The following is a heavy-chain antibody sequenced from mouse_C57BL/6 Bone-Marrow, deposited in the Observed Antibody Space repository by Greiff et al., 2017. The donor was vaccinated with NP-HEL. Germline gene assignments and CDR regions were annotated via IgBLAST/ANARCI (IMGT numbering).Heavy chain of an antibody. J-gene: IGHJ4*01. CDR2: ISSRGDYM. Sequence: EVKVVESGEGLVKPGGSLKLSCAASGFTFSSFAMSWVRQTPEKRLGWVAYISSRGDYMCYADTAKGRLSISRDKAMNTLYLQISSLKSEDTAIYYCTRDQPYYYRSTLYPIDYCGRGTSATGSS. D-gene: IGHD1-1*01. V-gene: IGHV5-9-1*02. CDR1: GFTFSSFA. CDR3: TRDQPYYYRSTLYPIDY.